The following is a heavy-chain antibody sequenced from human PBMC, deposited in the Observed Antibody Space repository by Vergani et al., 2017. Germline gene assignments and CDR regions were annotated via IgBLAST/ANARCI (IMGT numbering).Heavy chain of an antibody. D-gene: IGHD3-9*01. J-gene: IGHJ5*02. CDR3: ARDPAVGLRYFDWLGSWFDP. CDR2: IIPIFGTA. Sequence: QVQLVQSGAEVKKPGSSVKVSCKASGGTFSSYAISWVRQAPRQGLEWMGGIIPIFGTANYAQKFQGRVTITADESTSTAYMELSSLRSEDTAVYYCARDPAVGLRYFDWLGSWFDPWGQGTLVTVSS. CDR1: GGTFSSYA. V-gene: IGHV1-69*13.